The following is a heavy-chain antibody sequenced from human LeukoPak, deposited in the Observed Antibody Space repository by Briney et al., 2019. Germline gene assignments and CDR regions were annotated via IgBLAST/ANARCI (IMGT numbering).Heavy chain of an antibody. V-gene: IGHV1-69*05. CDR1: GGTFSSYA. Sequence: GSSVKVSCKASGGTFSSYAISWVRQAPGQGLEWMGRIIPIFGTANYAQKFQGRVTITTDESTSTAYMELSSLRSEDTAVYYCARGPRYSSSWDYFDYWGQGTLVTDSS. D-gene: IGHD6-13*01. CDR3: ARGPRYSSSWDYFDY. CDR2: IIPIFGTA. J-gene: IGHJ4*02.